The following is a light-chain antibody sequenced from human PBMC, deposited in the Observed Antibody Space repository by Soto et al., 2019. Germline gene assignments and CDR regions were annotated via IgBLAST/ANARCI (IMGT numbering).Light chain of an antibody. V-gene: IGLV2-11*01. CDR2: DVS. CDR3: SSYAGSYTLVV. CDR1: SSDVGGYNY. Sequence: QSSLTQPRSVSGSPGQSVTISCTGTSSDVGGYNYVSWYQQHPGKAPKLIIYDVSKRPSGVSDRFSGSKSGNTASLTISGLQAEDEADYYCSSYAGSYTLVVFGGGTKLTVL. J-gene: IGLJ2*01.